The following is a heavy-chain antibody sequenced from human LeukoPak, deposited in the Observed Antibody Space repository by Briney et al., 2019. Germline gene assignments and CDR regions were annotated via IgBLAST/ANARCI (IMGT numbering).Heavy chain of an antibody. J-gene: IGHJ4*02. D-gene: IGHD4-23*01. V-gene: IGHV3-48*01. Sequence: GGSLRLSCAASGFTFSSHSMNWVRQAPGKGLEWVSYISSSSSTIYYADSVKGRFTISRDNAKNSLYLQMNSLRAEDTAVYYCARDWAYGGNSYDYWGQGTLVTVSS. CDR1: GFTFSSHS. CDR2: ISSSSSTI. CDR3: ARDWAYGGNSYDY.